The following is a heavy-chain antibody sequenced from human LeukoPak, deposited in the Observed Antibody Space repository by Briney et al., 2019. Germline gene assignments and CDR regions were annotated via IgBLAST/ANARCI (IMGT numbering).Heavy chain of an antibody. V-gene: IGHV3-21*01. CDR1: GFTFSSYS. CDR2: ISSGSSYM. J-gene: IGHJ4*02. Sequence: VKPGGSLRLSCVASGFTFSSYSMNWVRQAPGKGLEWVSSISSGSSYMYYADSVKGRFTISRDNAKNSLYLQMNSLRAEDTGVYYCANHFACGSTSCPPFDYWGQGTLVTVSA. CDR3: ANHFACGSTSCPPFDY. D-gene: IGHD2-2*01.